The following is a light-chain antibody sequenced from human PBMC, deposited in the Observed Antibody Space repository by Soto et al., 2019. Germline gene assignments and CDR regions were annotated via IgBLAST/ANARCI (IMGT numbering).Light chain of an antibody. Sequence: EIVLTQSPGTLSLSPGERATLSCRASQSVNSNYLAWYHRKPGQAPRLLIYGASSRATDIPNRFSGSGSGTDFTLTITRLEPEDFAVYFCQQYGGSPPTFGQGTKVEIK. CDR2: GAS. J-gene: IGKJ1*01. CDR3: QQYGGSPPT. V-gene: IGKV3-20*01. CDR1: QSVNSNY.